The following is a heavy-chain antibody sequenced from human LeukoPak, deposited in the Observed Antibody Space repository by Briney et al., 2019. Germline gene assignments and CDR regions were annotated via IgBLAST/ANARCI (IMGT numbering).Heavy chain of an antibody. J-gene: IGHJ4*02. CDR2: IYTSGST. D-gene: IGHD6-13*01. CDR3: AGGTGYSSSWPFDY. V-gene: IGHV4-61*02. Sequence: SETLSLTCTVSGGSISSGSYYWSWIRQPAGKGLEWIGRIYTSGSTNYNPSLKSRVTISVDTSKNQFSLKLSSVTAADTAVYYCAGGTGYSSSWPFDYWGQGTLVTVSS. CDR1: GGSISSGSYY.